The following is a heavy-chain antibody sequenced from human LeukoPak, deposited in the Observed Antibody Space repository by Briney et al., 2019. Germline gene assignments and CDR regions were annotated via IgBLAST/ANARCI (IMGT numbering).Heavy chain of an antibody. CDR2: ISSTSSYI. CDR1: GFTFSSYS. Sequence: SGGSLRLSCVASGFTFSSYSMNWVRQAPGQGLEWVSSISSTSSYIYYVDSVTGRFTISRDNAKNSLYLQMNSLRAEDTAVYYCARARTAEYSSGWYEEDYWGQGTLVTVSS. D-gene: IGHD6-19*01. CDR3: ARARTAEYSSGWYEEDY. V-gene: IGHV3-21*01. J-gene: IGHJ4*02.